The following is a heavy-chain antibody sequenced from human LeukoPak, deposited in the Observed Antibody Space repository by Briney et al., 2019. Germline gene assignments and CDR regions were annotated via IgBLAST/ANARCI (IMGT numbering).Heavy chain of an antibody. D-gene: IGHD4-17*01. CDR2: VSPSAVNT. CDR1: GFTYSTSG. CDR3: AKEGRGDYRYFDN. V-gene: IGHV3-23*01. J-gene: IGHJ4*02. Sequence: GGSLRLSCAASGFTYSTSGMSWVRQAPGKGLEWVSTVSPSAVNTYYADSVRGRFTISRDKSKTTVYLQMNSLRVEDTAIYYCAKEGRGDYRYFDNWGQGTLVTVSS.